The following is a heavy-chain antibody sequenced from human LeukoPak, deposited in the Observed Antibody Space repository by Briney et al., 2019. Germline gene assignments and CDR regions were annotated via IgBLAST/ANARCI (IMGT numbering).Heavy chain of an antibody. J-gene: IGHJ6*03. CDR2: IWYDGSNK. Sequence: GGSLRLSCAASGFTFSSYGMHWVRQAPGKGLEWVAVIWYDGSNKYYADSVKGRFTISRDNSKNTLYLQMNSLRAEDTAVYYCARVPSAGVYYYYMDVWGKGTTVTVSS. CDR3: ARVPSAGVYYYYMDV. CDR1: GFTFSSYG. V-gene: IGHV3-33*01. D-gene: IGHD2-8*01.